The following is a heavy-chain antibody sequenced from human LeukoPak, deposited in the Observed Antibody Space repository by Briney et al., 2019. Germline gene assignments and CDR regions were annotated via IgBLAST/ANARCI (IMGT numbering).Heavy chain of an antibody. Sequence: GASVKVSCKASGYTFTVYYMHWVRQAPGQGLEWMGWINPNSGGTNYAQKFQGRVTMTRDTSISTAYMELSRLRSDDTAVYYCARSXVRFLEWCPFDYWGQGTLVTVSS. V-gene: IGHV1-2*02. D-gene: IGHD3-3*01. CDR1: GYTFTVYY. CDR3: ARSXVRFLEWCPFDY. J-gene: IGHJ4*02. CDR2: INPNSGGT.